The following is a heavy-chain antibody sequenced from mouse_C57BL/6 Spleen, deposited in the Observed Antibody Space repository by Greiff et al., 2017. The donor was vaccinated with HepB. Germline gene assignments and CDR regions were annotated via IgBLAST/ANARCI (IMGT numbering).Heavy chain of an antibody. D-gene: IGHD1-1*01. Sequence: EVHLVESGPELVKPGASVKISCKASGYSFTDYNMNWVKQSNGKSLEWIGVINPNYGTTSYNQKFKGKATLTVDQSSSTAYMQLNSLTSEDSAVYYCARGPYYYGTYAMDYWGQGTSVTVSS. CDR3: ARGPYYYGTYAMDY. J-gene: IGHJ4*01. CDR2: INPNYGTT. CDR1: GYSFTDYN. V-gene: IGHV1-39*01.